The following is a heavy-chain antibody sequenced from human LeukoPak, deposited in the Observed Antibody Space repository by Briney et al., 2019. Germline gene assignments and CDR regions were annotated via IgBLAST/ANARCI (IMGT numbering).Heavy chain of an antibody. CDR3: AGLVGRYSSGLYYYYFDY. J-gene: IGHJ4*02. D-gene: IGHD3-22*01. CDR2: MYLSGTT. CDR1: GDSINSLDL. Sequence: ASETLSLTCTVSGDSINSLDLWSWVRQPPGKGLEWIGEMYLSGTTHSNPSVKSRVTISVDKSKNQFFLNLSSVTAADTAVYYCAGLVGRYSSGLYYYYFDYWGQGTLVTVSS. V-gene: IGHV4-4*02.